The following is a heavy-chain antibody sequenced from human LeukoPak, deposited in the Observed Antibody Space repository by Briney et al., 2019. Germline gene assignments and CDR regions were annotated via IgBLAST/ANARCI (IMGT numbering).Heavy chain of an antibody. J-gene: IGHJ4*02. CDR3: ARDLGVYDSSGYYDY. CDR2: IYTSGST. V-gene: IGHV4-4*07. D-gene: IGHD3-22*01. Sequence: SGTLSLTCTVSGGSISSYYWSWIRQPAGKGLEWIGRIYTSGSTNYNPSLKSRVTMSVDTSKNQFSLKLSSVTAADTAVYYCARDLGVYDSSGYYDYWGQGTLVTVSS. CDR1: GGSISSYY.